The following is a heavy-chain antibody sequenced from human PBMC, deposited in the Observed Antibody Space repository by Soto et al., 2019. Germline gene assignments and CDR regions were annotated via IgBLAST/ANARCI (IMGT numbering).Heavy chain of an antibody. J-gene: IGHJ4*02. CDR3: AKDRDLVVVVAGYFDY. CDR1: GFTFSSYT. D-gene: IGHD2-15*01. V-gene: IGHV3-23*01. Sequence: EVQLLESGGGLVQPGGSLRLSCAASGFTFSSYTMSWVRQAPGKGLEWVSGISGSGGSRHYGDSEKGRFTISRDNSKNTLYLQMYSLRAEDMAVYYCAKDRDLVVVVAGYFDYWGQGTLVTVSS. CDR2: ISGSGGSR.